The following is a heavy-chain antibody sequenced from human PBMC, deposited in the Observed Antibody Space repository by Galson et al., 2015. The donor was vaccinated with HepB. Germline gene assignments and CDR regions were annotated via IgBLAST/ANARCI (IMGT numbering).Heavy chain of an antibody. D-gene: IGHD6-13*01. CDR2: LSYDGNNE. CDR3: ARGGRNWYPTRAEYLDY. CDR1: GFSFSTYA. Sequence: SLRLSCAGSGFSFSTYAMHWVRQAPGKGLEWVAVLSYDGNNEYYVDSVKGRFTISRDNYKSTLSLQMNSLRAEDTAVYYCARGGRNWYPTRAEYLDYWGQGTPVTVSS. V-gene: IGHV3-30*04. J-gene: IGHJ1*01.